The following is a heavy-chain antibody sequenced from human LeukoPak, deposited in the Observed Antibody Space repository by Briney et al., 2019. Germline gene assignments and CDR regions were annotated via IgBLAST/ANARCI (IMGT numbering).Heavy chain of an antibody. CDR1: GYTFTSYY. V-gene: IGHV1-46*01. J-gene: IGHJ5*02. CDR3: ARAGHRDCSGGSCYYH. Sequence: VSVKVSCKASGYTFTSYYMHWVRQAPGQGLEWMGIINPSGGSTSYAQKFQGRVTMTRDTSTSTVYMELSSLRSEDTAVYYCARAGHRDCSGGSCYYHWGQGTLVTVSS. D-gene: IGHD2-15*01. CDR2: INPSGGST.